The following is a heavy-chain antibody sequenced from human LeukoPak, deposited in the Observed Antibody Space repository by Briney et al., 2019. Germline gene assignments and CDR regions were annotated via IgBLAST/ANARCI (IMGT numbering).Heavy chain of an antibody. CDR2: ISGSGSDGST. V-gene: IGHV3-23*01. Sequence: PGGSLRLSCAASGFTFSSYGMSWVRQAPGKGLEWVSGISGSGSDGSTYYADSVKGRFTISRDNSKNTLYLQMNSLRAEDTAVYYCAKYSHDSSGPYDYWGQGTLVTVSS. CDR1: GFTFSSYG. D-gene: IGHD3-22*01. J-gene: IGHJ4*02. CDR3: AKYSHDSSGPYDY.